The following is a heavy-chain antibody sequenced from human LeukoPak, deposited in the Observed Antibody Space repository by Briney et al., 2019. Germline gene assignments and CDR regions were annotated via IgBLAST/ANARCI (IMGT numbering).Heavy chain of an antibody. V-gene: IGHV4-39*07. CDR2: IYYSGST. CDR1: GGSISSSSYY. J-gene: IGHJ6*03. D-gene: IGHD2-2*01. CDR3: AGRTSPTYYYYYYMDV. Sequence: SETLSLTCTVSGGSISSSSYYWGWIRQPPGKGLEWIGSIYYSGSTYYNPSLQSRVTISVDTSKNQFSLKLSSVTAADTAVYYCAGRTSPTYYYYYYMDVWGKGTTVTVSS.